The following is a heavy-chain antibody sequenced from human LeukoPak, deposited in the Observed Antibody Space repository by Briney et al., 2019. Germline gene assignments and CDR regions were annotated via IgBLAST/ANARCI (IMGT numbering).Heavy chain of an antibody. CDR3: ARGYCSSSCYGYYYYGMDV. CDR1: GFTVSSNY. Sequence: GGSLRLSCAASGFTVSSNYMSWVRQAPGKGLEWVSVIYSGGSTYYADSVKGRFTISRDNSKNTLYLQMNSLRAEDAAVYYCARGYCSSSCYGYYYYGMDVWGQGTTVTVSS. CDR2: IYSGGST. V-gene: IGHV3-53*01. D-gene: IGHD2-2*01. J-gene: IGHJ6*02.